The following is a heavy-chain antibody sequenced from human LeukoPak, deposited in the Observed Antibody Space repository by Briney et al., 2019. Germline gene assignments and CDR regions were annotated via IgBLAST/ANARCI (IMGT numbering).Heavy chain of an antibody. Sequence: GGSLRLSCAASGFTFSTYAMHWVRQTPGKGLEWVAVISSGGATTHYGDSVKGRFTISSDSSKNTLYLQMNSLRAEDTAVYYCARDLTGTTPSWGQGTLVTVSS. CDR3: ARDLTGTTPS. V-gene: IGHV3-30-3*01. CDR2: ISSGGATT. D-gene: IGHD1-20*01. CDR1: GFTFSTYA. J-gene: IGHJ5*02.